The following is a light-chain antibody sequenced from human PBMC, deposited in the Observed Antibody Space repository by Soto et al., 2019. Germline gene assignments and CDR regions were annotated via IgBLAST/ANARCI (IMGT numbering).Light chain of an antibody. J-gene: IGKJ5*01. V-gene: IGKV3-20*01. Sequence: EIVLTQSPGTLSLSPGERATLSCRASQSVSSSYLAWYQQKPGQAPRLLIYGASSRATGIPDRFSGSGSGTDFTLTISRLEPEDFEVYYCQQYGSSTGATFGQGTRLEIK. CDR2: GAS. CDR3: QQYGSSTGAT. CDR1: QSVSSSY.